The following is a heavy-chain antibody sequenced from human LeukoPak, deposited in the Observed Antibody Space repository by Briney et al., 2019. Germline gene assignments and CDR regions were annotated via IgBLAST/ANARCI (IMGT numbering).Heavy chain of an antibody. J-gene: IGHJ4*02. Sequence: SGTLSLTCGVSGGSITSTNYWTWIRQPPGKGLEWIGEINHSGSTNYNPSLKSRVTISVDTSKNQFSLKLSSVTAADTAAYYCARGLYFSLSGDVFDYWGQGTLVTVSS. CDR2: INHSGST. CDR1: GGSITSTNY. V-gene: IGHV4-4*02. CDR3: ARGLYFSLSGDVFDY. D-gene: IGHD2-21*02.